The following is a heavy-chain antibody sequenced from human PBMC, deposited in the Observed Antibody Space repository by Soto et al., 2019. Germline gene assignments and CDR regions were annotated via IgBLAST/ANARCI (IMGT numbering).Heavy chain of an antibody. D-gene: IGHD3-3*01. CDR1: GFTFSSYA. CDR2: ISSNGGST. J-gene: IGHJ5*02. CDR3: VKDSSGYDFWTPGRFDL. V-gene: IGHV3-64D*06. Sequence: GGSLRLSCSASGFTFSSYATHWVRQAPGKGLEYVSAISSNGGSTYYADSVKGRFTISRDNSKNTLYLQMSSLRAEDTAVYYCVKDSSGYDFWTPGRFDLRGQGTLVTVSS.